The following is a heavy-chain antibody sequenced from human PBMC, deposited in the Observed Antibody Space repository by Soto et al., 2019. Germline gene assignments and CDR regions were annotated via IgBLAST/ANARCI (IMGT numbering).Heavy chain of an antibody. J-gene: IGHJ4*02. D-gene: IGHD2-15*01. Sequence: QLQLQESGPGLVKPSETLSLTCTVSGGSISSSSYYWGWIRQPPGKGLEWIGSIYYSGSTYYNPSLKSRVTMSVDTYKNQFTLKLSSVTAADTAAYYCARASRYCSGGSCHYFDYWGQGTLVTVSS. V-gene: IGHV4-39*02. CDR2: IYYSGST. CDR1: GGSISSSSYY. CDR3: ARASRYCSGGSCHYFDY.